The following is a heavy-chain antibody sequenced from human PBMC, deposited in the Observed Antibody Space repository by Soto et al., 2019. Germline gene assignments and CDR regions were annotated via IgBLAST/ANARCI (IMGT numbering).Heavy chain of an antibody. CDR1: GFTFSRHW. V-gene: IGHV3-74*01. D-gene: IGHD3-10*01. CDR3: AKDAPYYYGSGSWDGYYDGMDV. J-gene: IGHJ6*02. CDR2: IDSYGSST. Sequence: GGSLRLSCAASGFTFSRHWMHWVRQAPGKGLVWVSRIDSYGSSTHYADSVKGRFTISRDNAKNTLYLQMNSLRAEDTAVYYCAKDAPYYYGSGSWDGYYDGMDVWGQGTTVTVSS.